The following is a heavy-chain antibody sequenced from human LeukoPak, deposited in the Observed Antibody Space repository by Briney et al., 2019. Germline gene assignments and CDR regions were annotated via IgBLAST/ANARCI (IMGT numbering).Heavy chain of an antibody. CDR2: IRYDGSNK. Sequence: GGSLRLSCAASGFTFSSYGMHWVRQAPGKRLEWVAFIRYDGSNKYYADSVKGRFTISGDNSKNTLYLQMNSLRAEDTAVYYCEKDSGYYYDSSGYYPDYWGQGTLVTVSS. V-gene: IGHV3-30*02. J-gene: IGHJ4*02. D-gene: IGHD3-22*01. CDR1: GFTFSSYG. CDR3: EKDSGYYYDSSGYYPDY.